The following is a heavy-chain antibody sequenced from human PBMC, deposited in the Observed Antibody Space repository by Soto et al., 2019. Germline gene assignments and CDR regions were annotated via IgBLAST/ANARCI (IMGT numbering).Heavy chain of an antibody. D-gene: IGHD2-8*01. CDR1: GFTFSSYG. Sequence: PGGSLRLSCAASGFTFSSYGMHWVRQAPGKGLEWVAVISYDGSNKYYADSVKGRFTISRDNSKNTLYLQMNSLRAEDTAVYYCAKFHNMLDYYYYGMDVWGQGTTVTVSS. V-gene: IGHV3-30*18. CDR3: AKFHNMLDYYYYGMDV. CDR2: ISYDGSNK. J-gene: IGHJ6*02.